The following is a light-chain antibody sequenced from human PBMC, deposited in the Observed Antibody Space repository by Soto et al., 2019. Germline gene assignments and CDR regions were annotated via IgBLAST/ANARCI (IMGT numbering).Light chain of an antibody. CDR1: QSIANNY. V-gene: IGKV3-20*01. J-gene: IGKJ1*01. CDR3: QQYGISPTWT. Sequence: ETVLTQSPGTLSLSPGERATLSCRASQSIANNYLAWYQQKPGQAPRLLIYGASSRATGIPDRFSGSGSGTAFTLTISRLEPEDFAVYYCQQYGISPTWTFGQGTKVEIK. CDR2: GAS.